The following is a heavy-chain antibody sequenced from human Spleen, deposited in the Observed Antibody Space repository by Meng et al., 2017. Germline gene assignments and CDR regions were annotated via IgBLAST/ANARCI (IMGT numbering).Heavy chain of an antibody. CDR2: IKSNTDGGTA. CDR3: SGHVDY. Sequence: GESLKISCAASGFIFSTYVMHWVRQAPGKGLEWVGRIKSNTDGGTAEYAAPVTGRFTISRDDSENTFYLQMNSLKTEDTAVYYCSGHVDYWGHGTLVTVSS. V-gene: IGHV3-15*01. CDR1: GFIFSTYV. J-gene: IGHJ4*01.